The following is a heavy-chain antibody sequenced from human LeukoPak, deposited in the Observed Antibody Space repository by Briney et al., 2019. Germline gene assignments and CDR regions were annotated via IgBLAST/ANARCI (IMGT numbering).Heavy chain of an antibody. CDR2: IIPIFGTA. V-gene: IGHV1-69*01. CDR1: EGTFSPYA. CDR3: ARAKRRDIVATPDVY. J-gene: IGHJ4*02. D-gene: IGHD5-12*01. Sequence: ASVKVSYKASEGTFSPYAISSVRQAPGQGLEWMGGIIPIFGTANYAQKFQGRVTITADESTSTAYMELSSLRSEDTAVYYCARAKRRDIVATPDVYWVQGTLVTVSS.